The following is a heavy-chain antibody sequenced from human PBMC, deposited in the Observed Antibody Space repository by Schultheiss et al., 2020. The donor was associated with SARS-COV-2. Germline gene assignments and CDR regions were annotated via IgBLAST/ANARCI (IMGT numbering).Heavy chain of an antibody. D-gene: IGHD1-1*01. Sequence: GESLKISCAASGFTFSSYAMHWVRQAPGKGLEWVAVISYDGSNKYYADSVKGRFTISRDNSKNTLYLQMNSLRAEDTAVYYCARMMKYNYNDDLPFDYWGQGTLVTVSS. CDR3: ARMMKYNYNDDLPFDY. CDR1: GFTFSSYA. CDR2: ISYDGSNK. V-gene: IGHV3-30-3*01. J-gene: IGHJ4*02.